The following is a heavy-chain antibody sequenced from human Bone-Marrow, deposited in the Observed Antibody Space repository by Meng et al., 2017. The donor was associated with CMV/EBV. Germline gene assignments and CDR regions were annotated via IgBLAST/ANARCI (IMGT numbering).Heavy chain of an antibody. CDR3: ARAKVAAGSFDY. J-gene: IGHJ4*02. CDR1: GFTFSSYA. Sequence: SLKISCAASGFTFSSYAMHWVRQAPGKGLEWVAVISYDGSNKYYADSVKGRFTISRDNSKNTLYLQMNSLRAEDTAVYYCARAKVAAGSFDYWGQGTLVTVSS. CDR2: ISYDGSNK. V-gene: IGHV3-30*04. D-gene: IGHD6-13*01.